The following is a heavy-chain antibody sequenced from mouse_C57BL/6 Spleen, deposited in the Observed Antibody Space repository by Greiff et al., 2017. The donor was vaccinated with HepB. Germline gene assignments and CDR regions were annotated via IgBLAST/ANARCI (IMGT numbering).Heavy chain of an antibody. D-gene: IGHD1-1*01. J-gene: IGHJ3*01. CDR1: GYTFTDYN. CDR3: ARALITTRSWFAY. Sequence: VQLQQSGPELVKPGASVKMSCKASGYTFTDYNMHWVKQSHGKSLEWIGYINPNNGGTSYNQKFEGKATLTVNKSSSTAYMELRSLTSEDSAVYYCARALITTRSWFAYWGQGTLVTVSA. CDR2: INPNNGGT. V-gene: IGHV1-22*01.